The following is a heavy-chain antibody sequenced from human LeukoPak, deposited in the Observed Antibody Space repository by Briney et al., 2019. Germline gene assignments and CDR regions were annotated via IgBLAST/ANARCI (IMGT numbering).Heavy chain of an antibody. CDR1: GGSISSYY. CDR2: IYYSGST. CDR3: ARDSIVVVPAAMGPYYYYGMDV. J-gene: IGHJ6*02. Sequence: PSETLSLTCTVSGGSISSYYWSWIRQPPGKGLEWIGYIYYSGSTNYNPSLKSRVTISADTSKNQFSLKLSSVTAADTAVYYCARDSIVVVPAAMGPYYYYGMDVWGQGTTVTVSS. V-gene: IGHV4-59*01. D-gene: IGHD2-2*01.